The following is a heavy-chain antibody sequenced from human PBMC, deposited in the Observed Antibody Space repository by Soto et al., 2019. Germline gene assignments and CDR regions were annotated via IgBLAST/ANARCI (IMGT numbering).Heavy chain of an antibody. CDR1: GGSISGYS. V-gene: IGHV4-59*08. J-gene: IGHJ4*02. D-gene: IGHD6-19*01. CDR3: ARRTKLGTAWYPDC. CDR2: IHYTGGT. Sequence: QVHLQESGPGLVKPSETLSLTCAVSGGSISGYSWSWIRQPPGKGLEWIGNIHYTGGTNYNPSLKSRLTISLDTSKIQISLQLPSVTAADTAIYYCARRTKLGTAWYPDCWGQGTLVTVSS.